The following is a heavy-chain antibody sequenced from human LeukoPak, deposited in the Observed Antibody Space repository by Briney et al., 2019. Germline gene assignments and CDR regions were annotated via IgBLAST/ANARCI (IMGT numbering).Heavy chain of an antibody. CDR1: GGFISSGGYY. J-gene: IGHJ4*02. D-gene: IGHD6-13*01. CDR3: AREPTAGEIDY. V-gene: IGHV4-31*03. CDR2: IYYSGST. Sequence: PSETLSLTCTVSGGFISSGGYYWSWIRQHPGKGLEWIGYIYYSGSTYYNPSLKSRVTISVDTSKNQFSLKLSSVTAADTAVYYCAREPTAGEIDYWGQGTLVTVSS.